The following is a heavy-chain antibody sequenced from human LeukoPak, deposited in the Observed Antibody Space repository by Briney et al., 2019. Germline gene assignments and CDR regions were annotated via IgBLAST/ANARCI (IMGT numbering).Heavy chain of an antibody. Sequence: ASVKVPCKASGGTFSSYAISWVRQAPGQGLEWMGGIIPIFGTANYAQKFQGRVTITADESTSTAYMELSSLRSEDTAVYYCAREGSGAVAGTEYFQHWGQGTLVTVSS. CDR2: IIPIFGTA. CDR3: AREGSGAVAGTEYFQH. D-gene: IGHD6-19*01. V-gene: IGHV1-69*13. CDR1: GGTFSSYA. J-gene: IGHJ1*01.